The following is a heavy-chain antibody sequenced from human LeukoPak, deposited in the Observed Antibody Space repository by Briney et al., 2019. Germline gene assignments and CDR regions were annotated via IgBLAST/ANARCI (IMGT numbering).Heavy chain of an antibody. CDR3: ARDRGGIGYYMDV. Sequence: GGSLRLSCAASGFTFSSYSMNWVRQAPGKGLEGVSCISRSSGNIYYADSVKGRFTISRDKAKTSLYLQMNSLRDEDTALYYCARDRGGIGYYMDVWGKGTTVTVSS. CDR1: GFTFSSYS. J-gene: IGHJ6*03. CDR2: ISRSSGNI. D-gene: IGHD3-16*02. V-gene: IGHV3-48*02.